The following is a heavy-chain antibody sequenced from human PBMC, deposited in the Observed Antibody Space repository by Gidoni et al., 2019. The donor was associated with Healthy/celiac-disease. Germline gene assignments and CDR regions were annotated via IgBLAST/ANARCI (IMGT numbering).Heavy chain of an antibody. CDR1: GGSFSSYA. Sequence: QVQLVQSGAEVKKHGSSVKVSCKASGGSFSSYAISGVGQAPGQGLEWIGWIIPLFGTANYAQKFQGRVTTTADESTSTAYLVLSSLRSEDTAVYYCARRRGGSPAGDVDYWGQGTLVTVSS. CDR3: ARRRGGSPAGDVDY. CDR2: IIPLFGTA. D-gene: IGHD3-16*01. V-gene: IGHV1-69*01. J-gene: IGHJ4*02.